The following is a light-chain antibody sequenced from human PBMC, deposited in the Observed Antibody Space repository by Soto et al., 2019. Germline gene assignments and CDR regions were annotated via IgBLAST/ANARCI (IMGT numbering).Light chain of an antibody. J-gene: IGKJ1*01. V-gene: IGKV3-15*01. Sequence: EILMTQSPATLSVSPGERATLSCRASQSVDGNLAWYRQKPGQAPRLLIYGASTRATGISARFSGSGSGTEFTLTISSLQSEDFGVYYCQQYNNWWTFGQGTKVDIK. CDR1: QSVDGN. CDR2: GAS. CDR3: QQYNNWWT.